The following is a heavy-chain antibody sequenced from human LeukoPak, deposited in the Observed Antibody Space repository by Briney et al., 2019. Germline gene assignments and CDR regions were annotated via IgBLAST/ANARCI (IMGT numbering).Heavy chain of an antibody. Sequence: GGSLRLSCAASGLTFSSYWMSWVRQAPGKGLEWMANIRQDGSEKYYVDSVKGRFTISRDNAKNSLYLQMNGLRAEDTAVYYCARDVSWGQETLVTVSS. D-gene: IGHD5/OR15-5a*01. CDR2: IRQDGSEK. CDR1: GLTFSSYW. V-gene: IGHV3-7*01. CDR3: ARDVS. J-gene: IGHJ5*02.